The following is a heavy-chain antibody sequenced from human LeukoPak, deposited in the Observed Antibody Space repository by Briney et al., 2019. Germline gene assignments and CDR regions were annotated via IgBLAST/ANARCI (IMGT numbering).Heavy chain of an antibody. CDR1: GGSISSGGYD. J-gene: IGHJ4*02. Sequence: PSQTLSLTCTVSGGSISSGGYDWSWIRQHPGKGLEWIGYIYYSGSTYYNPSLKSRVTISVDTSKNQFSLKLSSVTAADTAVYYCARDGGRGGAVDYWGQGTLVTVSS. CDR2: IYYSGST. V-gene: IGHV4-31*03. CDR3: ARDGGRGGAVDY. D-gene: IGHD3-16*01.